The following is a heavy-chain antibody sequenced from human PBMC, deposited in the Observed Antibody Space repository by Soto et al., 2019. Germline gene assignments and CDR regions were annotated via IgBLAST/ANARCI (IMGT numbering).Heavy chain of an antibody. CDR1: GGSFSGYY. CDR3: ARAKLGYCSSTSCYGGYCSGGSCYSYYYYGMDV. Sequence: SETLSLTCAVYGGSFSGYYWSWIRQPPGKGLEWIGEINHSGSTNYNPSLKSRVTISVDTSKNQSSLKLSSVTAADTAVYYCARAKLGYCSSTSCYGGYCSGGSCYSYYYYGMDVWGQGTTVTVSS. J-gene: IGHJ6*02. V-gene: IGHV4-34*01. D-gene: IGHD2-15*01. CDR2: INHSGST.